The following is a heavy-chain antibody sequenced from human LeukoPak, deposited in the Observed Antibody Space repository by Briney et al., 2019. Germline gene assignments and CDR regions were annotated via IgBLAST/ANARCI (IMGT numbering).Heavy chain of an antibody. CDR2: INPNTGGT. CDR1: GYTFTGYY. CDR3: ARDHCSDNDCYEHYYYGMDV. Sequence: ASVKVSCKASGYTFTGYYMHWVRQAPGQGLEWMGWINPNTGGTNSAQKFQGRVTMTRDTSISTAYMELSRLRSDDTGVYYCARDHCSDNDCYEHYYYGMDVWGQGTTVTVSS. J-gene: IGHJ6*02. D-gene: IGHD2-21*02. V-gene: IGHV1-2*02.